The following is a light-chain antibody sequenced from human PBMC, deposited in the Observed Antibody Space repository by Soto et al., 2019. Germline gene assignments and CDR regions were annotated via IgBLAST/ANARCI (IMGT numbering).Light chain of an antibody. J-gene: IGKJ1*01. Sequence: EIVMTQSPATLSVSPGEKATLSCRASQSVTSSLAWYQQTPGQAPRLLIQGASARATDVPARFSGSGSGTEFTLTISSLQSEDFAVYYCQQYSNWPWTFGQGTKVEI. V-gene: IGKV3-15*01. CDR3: QQYSNWPWT. CDR2: GAS. CDR1: QSVTSS.